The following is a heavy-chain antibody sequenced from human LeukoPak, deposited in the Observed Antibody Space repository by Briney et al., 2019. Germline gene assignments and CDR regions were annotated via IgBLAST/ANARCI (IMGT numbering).Heavy chain of an antibody. Sequence: PGGSLRLSCAASGFTFSSYSMNWVRQAPGKGLEWVSSISSSSSYIYHADSVKGRFTISRDNAKNSLYLQMNSLRAEDTAVYYCARGAKYYYDSSGYYLYYFDYWGQGTLVTVSS. CDR2: ISSSSSYI. CDR1: GFTFSSYS. V-gene: IGHV3-21*01. D-gene: IGHD3-22*01. CDR3: ARGAKYYYDSSGYYLYYFDY. J-gene: IGHJ4*02.